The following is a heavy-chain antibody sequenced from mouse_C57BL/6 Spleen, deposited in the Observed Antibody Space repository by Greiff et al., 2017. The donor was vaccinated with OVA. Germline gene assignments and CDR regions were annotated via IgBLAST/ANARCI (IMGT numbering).Heavy chain of an antibody. Sequence: VQLQQPGTELVKPGASVKLSCKASGYTFTSYWMHWVKQRPGQGLEWIGNINPSNGGTNYNEKFKSKATLTVDKSSSTAYMQLSSLTSEDSAVYYCARSVVTTQYYYDMDYWGQGTSVTVSS. CDR3: ARSVVTTQYYYDMDY. CDR2: INPSNGGT. J-gene: IGHJ4*01. V-gene: IGHV1-53*01. CDR1: GYTFTSYW. D-gene: IGHD2-2*01.